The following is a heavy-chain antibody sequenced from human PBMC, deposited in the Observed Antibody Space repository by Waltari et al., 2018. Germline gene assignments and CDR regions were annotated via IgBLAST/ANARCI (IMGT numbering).Heavy chain of an antibody. CDR2: ITSDATNK. Sequence: QVQLVESGGGVVQPGKSLRLSCAASGFIFSRYAMHWVRQAPGKGMEWVAVITSDATNKYTADSVKGRFTISRDNSDNTLHLQMNSLSTEDTAAYYCARTTRTGATFFLGPLDPWGQGTLVTVSS. CDR1: GFIFSRYA. CDR3: ARTTRTGATFFLGPLDP. V-gene: IGHV3-30-3*01. J-gene: IGHJ5*02. D-gene: IGHD1-7*01.